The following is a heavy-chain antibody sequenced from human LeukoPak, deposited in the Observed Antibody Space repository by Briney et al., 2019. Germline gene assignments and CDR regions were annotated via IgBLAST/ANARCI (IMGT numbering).Heavy chain of an antibody. CDR3: AKDGAGTTLRGHFDY. J-gene: IGHJ4*02. D-gene: IGHD1-1*01. V-gene: IGHV3-30*02. Sequence: SGGGVVQPGGSLRLSCAASGFTFSSYGMHWVRQAPGKGLEWVAFIRYDGSNKYYADSVKGRFTISRDNSKNTLYLQMNSLRAEDTAVYYCAKDGAGTTLRGHFDYWGQGTLVTVSS. CDR1: GFTFSSYG. CDR2: IRYDGSNK.